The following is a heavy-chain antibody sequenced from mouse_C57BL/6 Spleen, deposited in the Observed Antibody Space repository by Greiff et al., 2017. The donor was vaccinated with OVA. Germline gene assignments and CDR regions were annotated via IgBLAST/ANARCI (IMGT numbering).Heavy chain of an antibody. CDR2: IYPRSGNT. V-gene: IGHV1-81*01. J-gene: IGHJ3*01. D-gene: IGHD3-1*01. CDR1: GYTFTSYG. CDR3: AREDSGAY. Sequence: QVHVKQSGAELARPGASVKLSCKASGYTFTSYGISWVKQRTGQGLEWIGEIYPRSGNTYYNEKFKGKATLTADKSSSTAYMELRSLTSEDSAVYFCAREDSGAYWGQGTLVTVSA.